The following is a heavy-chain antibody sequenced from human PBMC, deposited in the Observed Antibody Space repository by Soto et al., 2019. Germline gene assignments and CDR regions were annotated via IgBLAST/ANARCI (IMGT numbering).Heavy chain of an antibody. D-gene: IGHD3-9*01. J-gene: IGHJ4*02. Sequence: SATLSLTCTVSGGSAIPCSDYWNWLLQHPGKGLEWIGYFYYSGSSNYNPSLKSRVTISEDTSKNQFSLKLNSVTAADTAVYYCARSAGGDYDILTGRMYYFDYWGQGTLVTVS. CDR3: ARSAGGDYDILTGRMYYFDY. V-gene: IGHV4-61*01. CDR1: GGSAIPCSDY. CDR2: FYYSGSS.